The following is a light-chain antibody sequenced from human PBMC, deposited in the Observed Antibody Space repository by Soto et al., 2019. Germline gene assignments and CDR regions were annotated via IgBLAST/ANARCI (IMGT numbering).Light chain of an antibody. Sequence: QAVVTQSPSASASLGASVKLTCTLSSGHNSYAIAWHQQQPEKGPRYLMKLNSDGSHSKGDGIPDRFSGSSSGAERYLTTSSLQSEDEADYYCQTWGTGIQVFGTGTKLTVL. CDR3: QTWGTGIQV. CDR2: LNSDGSH. J-gene: IGLJ1*01. V-gene: IGLV4-69*01. CDR1: SGHNSYA.